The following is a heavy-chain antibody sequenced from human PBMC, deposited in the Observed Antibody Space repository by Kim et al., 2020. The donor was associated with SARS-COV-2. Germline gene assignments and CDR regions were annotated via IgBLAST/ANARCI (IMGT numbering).Heavy chain of an antibody. CDR2: ISSSSSYI. CDR1: GFTFSSYS. D-gene: IGHD2-21*02. J-gene: IGHJ4*02. V-gene: IGHV3-21*01. CDR3: ARAFWAAGDWGFDY. Sequence: GGSLRLSCAASGFTFSSYSMNWVRQAPGKGLEWVSSISSSSSYIYYADSVKGRFTISRDNAKNSLYLQMNSLRAEDTAVYYCARAFWAAGDWGFDYWGQGTLVTVSS.